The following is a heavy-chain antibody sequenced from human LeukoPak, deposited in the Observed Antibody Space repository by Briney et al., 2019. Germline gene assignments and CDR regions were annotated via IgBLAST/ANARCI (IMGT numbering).Heavy chain of an antibody. CDR1: GGTFSSYA. CDR2: IIPIFGTA. CDR3: ARSLTTLGSPFDI. D-gene: IGHD3-3*01. Sequence: SVKVSCKAAGGTFSSYAISWVRQAPGQGLEWMGGIIPIFGTANYAQKFQGRVTITTDESTSTAYMELSSLRSEDTAVCYCARSLTTLGSPFDIWGQGTMVTVSS. J-gene: IGHJ3*02. V-gene: IGHV1-69*05.